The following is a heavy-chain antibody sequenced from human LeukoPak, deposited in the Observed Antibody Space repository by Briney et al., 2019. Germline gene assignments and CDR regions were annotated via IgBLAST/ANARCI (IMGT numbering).Heavy chain of an antibody. V-gene: IGHV3-23*01. D-gene: IGHD2-21*02. CDR1: GFTFSSYS. CDR3: AKARLYCGGDCYTPGWFDP. Sequence: GGSLRLSCAASGFTFSSYSMNWVRQAPGKGLEWVSAISGSGGSTYYADSVKGRFTISRDNSKNTLYLQMNSLRAEDTAVYYCAKARLYCGGDCYTPGWFDPWGQGTLVTVSS. CDR2: ISGSGGST. J-gene: IGHJ5*02.